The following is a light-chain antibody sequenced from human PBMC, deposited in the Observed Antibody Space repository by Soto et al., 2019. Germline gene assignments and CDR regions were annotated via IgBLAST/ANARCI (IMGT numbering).Light chain of an antibody. CDR2: DAS. V-gene: IGKV3-11*01. J-gene: IGKJ1*01. CDR1: QSVSSY. CDR3: QQRSSWPLT. Sequence: EIVLTQSPATLSLSPGERATLSCTASQSVSSYLAWYQQKPGQAPRLLIYDASNRATGIPARFSGSGSGTDFTLTISSLEPEDFAAYYCQQRSSWPLTFGQGTKVDIK.